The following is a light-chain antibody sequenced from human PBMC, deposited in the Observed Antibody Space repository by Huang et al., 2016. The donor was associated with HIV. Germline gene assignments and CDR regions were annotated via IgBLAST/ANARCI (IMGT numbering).Light chain of an antibody. V-gene: IGKV2-30*01. CDR1: QSLVYSDGNTY. J-gene: IGKJ1*01. CDR2: QVS. CDR3: MQGTHRPGT. Sequence: DVVMTQSPLSLPVPLGQPASISCRSSQSLVYSDGNTYLNCLQQRPGQSPSSLICQVSTRDYGVPDRFSGRWSGTDFTLKISRVEAEDVGVYYCMQGTHRPGTFGQGTKVEIK.